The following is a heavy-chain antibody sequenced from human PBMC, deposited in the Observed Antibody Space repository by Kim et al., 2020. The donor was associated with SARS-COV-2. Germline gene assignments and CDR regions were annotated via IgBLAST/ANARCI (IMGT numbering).Heavy chain of an antibody. CDR3: AKDSLQDPRYYYYYGMDV. CDR2: ISGSGGST. Sequence: GGSLRLSCAASGFTFSSYAMSWVRQAPGKGLEWVSAISGSGGSTYYADSVKGRFTISRDNSKNTLYLQMNSLRAEDTAVYYCAKDSLQDPRYYYYYGMDVWGQGTTVTVSS. J-gene: IGHJ6*02. V-gene: IGHV3-23*01. CDR1: GFTFSSYA. D-gene: IGHD3-16*01.